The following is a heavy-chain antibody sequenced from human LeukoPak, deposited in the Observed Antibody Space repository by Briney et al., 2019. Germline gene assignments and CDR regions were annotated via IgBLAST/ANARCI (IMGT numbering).Heavy chain of an antibody. V-gene: IGHV3-23*01. Sequence: PGGSLRLSCAASGFTFSSYAMSWVRQAPGKGLEWVSAVSGSGGSTYYADSVKGRFTISRDNSKNTLYLQMNSLRAEDTAVYYCAKDPKANWYFDLWGRGTLVTVSS. J-gene: IGHJ2*01. CDR2: VSGSGGST. CDR1: GFTFSSYA. D-gene: IGHD5-12*01. CDR3: AKDPKANWYFDL.